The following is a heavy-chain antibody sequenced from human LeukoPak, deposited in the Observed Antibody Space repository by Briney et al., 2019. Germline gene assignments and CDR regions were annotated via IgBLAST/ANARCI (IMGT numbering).Heavy chain of an antibody. CDR1: GFTFSSYS. V-gene: IGHV3-21*01. CDR3: ARDPGYYDSSGYLDY. D-gene: IGHD3-22*01. CDR2: ISSSGSYI. J-gene: IGHJ4*02. Sequence: GGSLRLSCAASGFTFSSYSMNWVRQAPGRGLEWVSSISSSGSYIYYADSVKGRFTISRDNAKNSLYLQMNSLRAEDTAVYYCARDPGYYDSSGYLDYWGQGTLVTVSS.